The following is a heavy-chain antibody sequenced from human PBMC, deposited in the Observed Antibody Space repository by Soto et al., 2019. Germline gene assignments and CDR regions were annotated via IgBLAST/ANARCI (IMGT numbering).Heavy chain of an antibody. J-gene: IGHJ4*02. D-gene: IGHD3-3*02. Sequence: GGALRLSCAASGFTVSSDAMSWVRQAPGKGLEWVSAISGSGGSTYYADSVKGRFTISRDNSKNTLYLQMNSLRAEDTAVYYCAKDLAGDYFPYWGQGSLVTVSS. CDR2: ISGSGGST. CDR1: GFTVSSDA. CDR3: AKDLAGDYFPY. V-gene: IGHV3-23*01.